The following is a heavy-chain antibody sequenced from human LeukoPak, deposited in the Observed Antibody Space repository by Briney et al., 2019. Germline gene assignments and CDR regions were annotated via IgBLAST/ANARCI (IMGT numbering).Heavy chain of an antibody. CDR2: ISGSGGST. Sequence: GGSLRLSCAASGFTFSSYAMSWVRQAPGKGLEWVSAISGSGGSTYYADSVKGRFTISRDNSKNTLYLQMNSLRAEDMAVYYCAKDGDDGDYLGYFQHWGQGTLVTVSS. V-gene: IGHV3-23*01. CDR3: AKDGDDGDYLGYFQH. D-gene: IGHD4-17*01. J-gene: IGHJ1*01. CDR1: GFTFSSYA.